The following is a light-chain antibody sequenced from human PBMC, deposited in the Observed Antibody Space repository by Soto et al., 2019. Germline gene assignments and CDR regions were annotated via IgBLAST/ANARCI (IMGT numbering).Light chain of an antibody. Sequence: QSVLTQPASVSGSPGQSITISCTGTSSDVGSYNLVSWYQQHPGNAPKLLIHDVTLRPSGVSDRFSGSKSGTTASLTISGLQAEDEADYYCCSYASSTIYVFGTGTKVTVL. J-gene: IGLJ1*01. CDR2: DVT. V-gene: IGLV2-23*02. CDR3: CSYASSTIYV. CDR1: SSDVGSYNL.